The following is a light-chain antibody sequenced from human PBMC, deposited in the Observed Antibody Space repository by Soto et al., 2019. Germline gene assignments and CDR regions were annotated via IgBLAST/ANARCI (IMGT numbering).Light chain of an antibody. CDR3: QEYSAWWT. V-gene: IGKV3-15*01. CDR1: QSVSSN. Sequence: EIVMTQSPATLSVSPGERATLSCRASQSVSSNLAWYQQKPGQAPRLLVYGASTRATGIPARFSGSGSGTEFTLIIISLQSEDSAVYYCQEYSAWWTFGQGTKVEIK. CDR2: GAS. J-gene: IGKJ1*01.